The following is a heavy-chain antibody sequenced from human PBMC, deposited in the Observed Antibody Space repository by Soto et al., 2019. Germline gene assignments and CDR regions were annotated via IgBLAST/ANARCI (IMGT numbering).Heavy chain of an antibody. J-gene: IGHJ4*02. V-gene: IGHV3-33*01. CDR2: IWYDGSNK. D-gene: IGHD3-22*01. Sequence: GGSLRLSCAASGFTFSSYVMHWVRQAPGKGLEWVAVIWYDGSNKYYADSVKGRFTISRDNSKNTLYLQMNSLRAEDTAVYYCARDLTSITYYYDSSGYNLDYWGQGTLVTVSS. CDR1: GFTFSSYV. CDR3: ARDLTSITYYYDSSGYNLDY.